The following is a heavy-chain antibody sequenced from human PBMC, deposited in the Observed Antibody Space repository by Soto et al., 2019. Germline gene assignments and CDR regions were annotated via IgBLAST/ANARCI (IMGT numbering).Heavy chain of an antibody. CDR1: GFTFNDHY. CDR2: TRNGANDYTT. CDR3: GAEGYWSGSSCFESDQ. J-gene: IGHJ4*02. D-gene: IGHD2-15*01. V-gene: IGHV3-72*01. Sequence: EVQLVESGGGLVQPGGSLRLSCATSGFTFNDHYLDWVRQAPGKGLEWVGRTRNGANDYTTEYAASVKGRFTISRDESKNSPYLQMNSAKTEDTAVYYCGAEGYWSGSSCFESDQWGQGTLVIVSS.